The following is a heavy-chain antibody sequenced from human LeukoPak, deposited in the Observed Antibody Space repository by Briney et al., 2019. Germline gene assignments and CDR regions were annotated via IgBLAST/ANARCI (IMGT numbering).Heavy chain of an antibody. V-gene: IGHV4-30-4*08. J-gene: IGHJ4*02. CDR3: TRHLYPRDYFDY. CDR2: MYYTGST. D-gene: IGHD2-2*01. CDR1: GGSISSGDYY. Sequence: SETLSLTCTVSGGSISSGDYYWSWIRQPPGKGLEWIGYMYYTGSTYYNPSLKSRVTISVDTSKNQFSLKLSSVTAADTAVYYCTRHLYPRDYFDYWGQGTLVTVSS.